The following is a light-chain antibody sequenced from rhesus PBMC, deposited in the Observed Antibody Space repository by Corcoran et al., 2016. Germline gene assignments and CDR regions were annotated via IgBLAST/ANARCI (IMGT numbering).Light chain of an antibody. CDR3: QQYNSLPYS. J-gene: IGKJ2*01. CDR1: QGISSH. V-gene: IGKV1-25*01. CDR2: NVS. Sequence: DIQMTQSPSSVFASVGDRVTITCRASQGISSHLAWYQQKPGKAPKLLIYNVSTLQSGVPSRFSGSGSGSEFTLTISSLQPADFASYYCQQYNSLPYSFGQRTKVEIK.